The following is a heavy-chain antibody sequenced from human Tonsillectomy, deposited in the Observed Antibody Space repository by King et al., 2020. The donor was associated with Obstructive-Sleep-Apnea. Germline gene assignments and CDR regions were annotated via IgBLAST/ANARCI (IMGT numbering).Heavy chain of an antibody. CDR2: ISAYNGNT. V-gene: IGHV1-18*04. D-gene: IGHD3-10*01. Sequence: VQLVESGAEVKKPGASVKVSCKASGYTFTSYGISWVRQAPGQGLEGMGWISAYNGNTNYAQKLQGRVTMTTDTSTSTAYMELRSLRSDDTAVYYCARTYYYGSGNYYGMDVWGQGTTVTVSS. CDR1: GYTFTSYG. J-gene: IGHJ6*02. CDR3: ARTYYYGSGNYYGMDV.